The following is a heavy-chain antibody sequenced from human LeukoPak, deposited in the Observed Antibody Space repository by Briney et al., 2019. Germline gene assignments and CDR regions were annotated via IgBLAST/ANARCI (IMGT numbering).Heavy chain of an antibody. CDR3: ARGDGYAQRD. Sequence: TSNADSVKGRLTISRDNAKNTLYLQMNSLRVEDTAVYYCARGDGYAQRDWGQGTLVTVPS. CDR2: T. V-gene: IGHV3-74*01. J-gene: IGHJ4*02. D-gene: IGHD5-12*01.